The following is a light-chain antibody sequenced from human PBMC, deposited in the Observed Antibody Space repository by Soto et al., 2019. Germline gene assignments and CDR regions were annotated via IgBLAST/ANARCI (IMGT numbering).Light chain of an antibody. J-gene: IGKJ1*01. CDR1: QRISSN. CDR3: QHYNNWPPWT. Sequence: EVVMTQSPATLSVSPGERATLSCRASQRISSNLAWYQQRRGQAPRLLIYGASTRAPGIPARFSGSGSETEFTLTISSLQSEDFAVYYCQHYNNWPPWTVGQGTKVEIK. V-gene: IGKV3-15*01. CDR2: GAS.